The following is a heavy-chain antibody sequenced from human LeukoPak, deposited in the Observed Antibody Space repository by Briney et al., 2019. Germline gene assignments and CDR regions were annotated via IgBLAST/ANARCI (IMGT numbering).Heavy chain of an antibody. V-gene: IGHV1-2*02. CDR1: GYTFTSYD. CDR3: ARDRCGGDCYNAFDI. D-gene: IGHD2-21*02. Sequence: GASVKVSCKASGYTFTSYDINWVRQATGQGLEWMGWINPNSGATNDAQNFQGRVTMTRDTSISIAYMELSRLRSDDTAVYYCARDRCGGDCYNAFDIWGQGTMVTVSS. J-gene: IGHJ3*02. CDR2: INPNSGAT.